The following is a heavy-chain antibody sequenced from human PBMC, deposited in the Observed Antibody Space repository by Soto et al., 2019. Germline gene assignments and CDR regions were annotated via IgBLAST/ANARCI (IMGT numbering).Heavy chain of an antibody. D-gene: IGHD3-22*01. CDR1: GFTFSSYS. J-gene: IGHJ3*02. Sequence: LRLSCVASGFTFSSYSMNWVRQAPGKGLEWVSYISSSSSTIYYADSVRGRFTISRDNAKNSLYLQMNSLRDEDTAVYYCARGKYYDSSGPYDAFDIWGQGTMVTVSS. V-gene: IGHV3-48*02. CDR3: ARGKYYDSSGPYDAFDI. CDR2: ISSSSSTI.